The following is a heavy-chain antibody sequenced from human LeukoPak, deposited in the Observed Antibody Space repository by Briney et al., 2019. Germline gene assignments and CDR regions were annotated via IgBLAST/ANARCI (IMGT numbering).Heavy chain of an antibody. Sequence: QSGGSLRLSCAASGFTFSSYSMNWVRQAPGKGLEWVPYISSSSSTIYYADSVKGRFTISRDNAKNSLYLQMNSLRAEDTAVYYCARERKQLVFNYYYYMDVWGKGTTVTVSS. J-gene: IGHJ6*03. CDR1: GFTFSSYS. CDR3: ARERKQLVFNYYYYMDV. D-gene: IGHD6-6*01. CDR2: ISSSSSTI. V-gene: IGHV3-48*01.